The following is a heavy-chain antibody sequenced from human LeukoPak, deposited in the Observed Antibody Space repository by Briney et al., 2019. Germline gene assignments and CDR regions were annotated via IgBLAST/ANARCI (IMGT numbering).Heavy chain of an antibody. D-gene: IGHD2-21*02. V-gene: IGHV1-2*07. Sequence: DSVKPCCKAARYTFTGYFMQGVRQSPGQRLGWWGWINPNSGGTNYGHKFNARGTMTRETSISTAYMESSRLRSDDTAVYYCAKGPVVVTATPIPGDYWGQGTLVTVSS. CDR3: AKGPVVVTATPIPGDY. J-gene: IGHJ4*02. CDR2: INPNSGGT. CDR1: RYTFTGYF.